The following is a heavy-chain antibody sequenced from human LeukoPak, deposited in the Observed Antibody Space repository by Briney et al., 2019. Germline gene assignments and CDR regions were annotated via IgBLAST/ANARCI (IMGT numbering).Heavy chain of an antibody. Sequence: ASVKVSCKASGYTFTSYYMHWVRQAPGQGLEWMGIINPSGGSTSYAQKFQGRVTMTRDTSTSTVSMELSTLRSEDTAVYYCPRDFVDTAMVFDYWGQGTLVTVSS. J-gene: IGHJ4*02. D-gene: IGHD5-18*01. CDR3: PRDFVDTAMVFDY. V-gene: IGHV1-46*01. CDR1: GYTFTSYY. CDR2: INPSGGST.